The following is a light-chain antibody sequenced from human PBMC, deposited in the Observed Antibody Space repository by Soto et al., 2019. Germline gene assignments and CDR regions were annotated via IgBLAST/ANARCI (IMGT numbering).Light chain of an antibody. Sequence: DIQLTQSPSFLSASVGDRVTITCRASQRSSSYLNWYQQKPGKAPKLLISGVSTLETGVPSRFSGSGSGSEFTLTISSLQPDDFATYYCLQIHTFPRTFGQGTKLEIK. J-gene: IGKJ2*01. CDR3: LQIHTFPRT. V-gene: IGKV1-9*01. CDR2: GVS. CDR1: QRSSSY.